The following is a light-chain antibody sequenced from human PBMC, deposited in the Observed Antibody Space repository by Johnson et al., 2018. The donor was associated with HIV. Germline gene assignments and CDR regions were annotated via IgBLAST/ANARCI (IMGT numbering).Light chain of an antibody. Sequence: QSVLTQPPSVSAAPGQKVTISCSGSSSNIGNNYVSWYQQLPGTAPKLLIYENNQRSSGIPDRFSGSKSGTSATLGITGLQTGDEADYYCGRWDTSLGAQYVFGSGTTVTVL. CDR1: SSNIGNNY. J-gene: IGLJ1*01. CDR2: ENN. CDR3: GRWDTSLGAQYV. V-gene: IGLV1-51*02.